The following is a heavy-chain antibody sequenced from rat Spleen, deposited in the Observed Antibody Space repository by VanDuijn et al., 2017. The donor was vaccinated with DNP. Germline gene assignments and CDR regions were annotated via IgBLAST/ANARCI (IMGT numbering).Heavy chain of an antibody. CDR1: GFTFSDYN. Sequence: EVQLVESGGGLVQPGRSLKLSCAASGFTFSDYNMAWVRQAPKKGLEWVATISYDGSSTYYRDSVKGRFTISRDNAKSTLYLQMDSLRSEDTATYYCARHGYTTDYYYENWGLDYWGQGVMVTVSS. V-gene: IGHV5-7*01. CDR3: ARHGYTTDYYYENWGLDY. CDR2: ISYDGSST. D-gene: IGHD1-6*01. J-gene: IGHJ2*01.